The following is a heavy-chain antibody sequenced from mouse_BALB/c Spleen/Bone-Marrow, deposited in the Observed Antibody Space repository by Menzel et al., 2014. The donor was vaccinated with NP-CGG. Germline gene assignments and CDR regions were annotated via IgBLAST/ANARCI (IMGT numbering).Heavy chain of an antibody. CDR2: IDPANGNT. V-gene: IGHV14-3*02. Sequence: EVMLVESGAELVKPGASVKLSCTASGFNIKDTYMHWVKQRPEQGLEWIGRIDPANGNTKYDPKFQGKATITAGTSSNTAYLQLSSLTSEDTAVYYCARWLPLAYWGQGTLVTVSA. J-gene: IGHJ3*01. CDR3: ARWLPLAY. CDR1: GFNIKDTY. D-gene: IGHD2-2*01.